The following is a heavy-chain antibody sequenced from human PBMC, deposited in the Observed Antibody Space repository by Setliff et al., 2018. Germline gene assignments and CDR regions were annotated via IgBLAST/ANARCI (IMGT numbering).Heavy chain of an antibody. V-gene: IGHV4-4*02. CDR2: ISDSGST. J-gene: IGHJ6*03. D-gene: IGHD3-3*01. CDR3: ARMSGFLYIDV. Sequence: SETLSLTCSVSGHSIHISPWWSWVRQSPGKGLEWIGEISDSGSTNYNPSLKSPATISVDKSKNQFFLKLRSVTAADTAVYFCARMSGFLYIDVWGKGTTVTVSS. CDR1: GHSIHISPW.